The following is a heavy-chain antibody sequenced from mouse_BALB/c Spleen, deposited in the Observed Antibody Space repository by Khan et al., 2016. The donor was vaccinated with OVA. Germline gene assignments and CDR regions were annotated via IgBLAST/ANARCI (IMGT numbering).Heavy chain of an antibody. CDR1: GISITSGNYR. Sequence: EVQLQESGPGLVKPSQTVSLTCTVTGISITSGNYRWSWIRQFPGNKLEWIGNIYYSGTVTYNPSLTSRTTITRDTSKTPFFLLMNPLTAEDTATYYCAGDYGSLYWFFDVWGAGTTVTVSS. CDR3: AGDYGSLYWFFDV. D-gene: IGHD1-1*01. J-gene: IGHJ1*01. V-gene: IGHV3-5*02. CDR2: IYYSGTV.